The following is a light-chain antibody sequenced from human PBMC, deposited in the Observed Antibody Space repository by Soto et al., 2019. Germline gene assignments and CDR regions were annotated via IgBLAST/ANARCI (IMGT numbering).Light chain of an antibody. CDR2: GAS. J-gene: IGKJ4*01. CDR3: QQYGTSQLT. V-gene: IGKV3-20*01. Sequence: IVLTQCPGTLSLSPGERATLSCRAGQRVTSRYIAWYQQKPGQAPRLLVYGASTRATGIPVRFSGSGSGTDFTLTISRLEPDDYSLYYCQQYGTSQLTFGGGTKVEI. CDR1: QRVTSRY.